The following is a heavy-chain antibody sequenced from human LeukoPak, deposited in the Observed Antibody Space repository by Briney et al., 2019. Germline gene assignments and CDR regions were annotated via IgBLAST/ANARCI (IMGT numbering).Heavy chain of an antibody. D-gene: IGHD3-22*01. CDR3: AREARSSGYYFDY. CDR1: GFTFSSYA. Sequence: GGSLRLSCAASGFTFSSYAMCWVRQAPGKGLEWVSAISGSGGSTYYADSVKGRFTISRDNAKNSLYLQMNSLRAEDTAVYYCAREARSSGYYFDYWGQGTLVTVSS. V-gene: IGHV3-23*01. J-gene: IGHJ4*02. CDR2: ISGSGGST.